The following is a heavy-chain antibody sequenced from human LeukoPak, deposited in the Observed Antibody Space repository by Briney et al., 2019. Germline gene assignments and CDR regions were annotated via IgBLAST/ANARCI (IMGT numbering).Heavy chain of an antibody. CDR3: ARGLGSYYVDY. V-gene: IGHV4-34*01. Sequence: PSETLSLTCAVYGGSFSGYYWSWIRQPPGKGLDWIGEINHSGSTNYNPSLKSRVTISVDTSKNQFSLKLSSVTAADTAVYYCARGLGSYYVDYWGQGTLVTVSS. D-gene: IGHD1-26*01. CDR1: GGSFSGYY. CDR2: INHSGST. J-gene: IGHJ4*02.